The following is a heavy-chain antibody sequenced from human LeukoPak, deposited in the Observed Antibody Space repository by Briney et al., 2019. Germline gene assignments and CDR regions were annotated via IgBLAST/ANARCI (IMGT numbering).Heavy chain of an antibody. CDR3: VSTPTRYGSGNYFNID. J-gene: IGHJ4*02. Sequence: KPSQTLSLTCTVSGGSISSGGYYWSWIRQPPGKGLECIGYIYHSGSTYYNPSLKSRVTISVDPSKNQFSLKLNSVTAADTAVYYCVSTPTRYGSGNYFNIDWGQGTLVTVSS. D-gene: IGHD3-10*01. V-gene: IGHV4-30-2*01. CDR1: GGSISSGGYY. CDR2: IYHSGST.